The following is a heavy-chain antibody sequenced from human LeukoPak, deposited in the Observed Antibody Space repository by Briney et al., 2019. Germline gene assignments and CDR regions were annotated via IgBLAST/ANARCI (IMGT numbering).Heavy chain of an antibody. CDR2: IYYSGST. V-gene: IGHV4-38-2*02. CDR3: ARQTDYGDYDY. CDR1: GYSISSGYY. Sequence: PSETLSLTCTVSGYSISSGYYWGWIRQPPGKGLEWIGSIYYSGSTYYNPSLKSRVTISVDTSKNQFSLKLSSVTAADTAVYYCARQTDYGDYDYWGQGTLVTVSS. D-gene: IGHD4-17*01. J-gene: IGHJ4*02.